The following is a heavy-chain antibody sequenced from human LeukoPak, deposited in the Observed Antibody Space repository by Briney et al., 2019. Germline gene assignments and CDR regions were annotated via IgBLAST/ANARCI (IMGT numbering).Heavy chain of an antibody. CDR1: GFTFSNYH. CDR3: ARDPYSGNYGNYYYYYMDV. J-gene: IGHJ6*03. D-gene: IGHD1-26*01. V-gene: IGHV3-21*01. Sequence: GGPLTLSCAASGFTFSNYHMNWARQAPGKAMEGVSSITSSGTHNFYADSVRGRFTISRDNAKNSLYLQMDSLGPEDTAVYYCARDPYSGNYGNYYYYYMDVWGKGATVSICS. CDR2: ITSSGTHN.